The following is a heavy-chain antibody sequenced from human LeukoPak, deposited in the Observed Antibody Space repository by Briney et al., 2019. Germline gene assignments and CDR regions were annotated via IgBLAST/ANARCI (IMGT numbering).Heavy chain of an antibody. J-gene: IGHJ4*02. Sequence: QTSETLSLTCTVSGGSISSGGYYWSWVRQPPGKGLEWIGEINHSGSTNYNPSLKSRVTISVDTSKNQFSLKLSSVTAADTAVYYCARAPSSGWYARLFDYWGQGTLVTVSS. D-gene: IGHD6-19*01. CDR3: ARAPSSGWYARLFDY. CDR2: INHSGST. V-gene: IGHV4-39*07. CDR1: GGSISSGGYY.